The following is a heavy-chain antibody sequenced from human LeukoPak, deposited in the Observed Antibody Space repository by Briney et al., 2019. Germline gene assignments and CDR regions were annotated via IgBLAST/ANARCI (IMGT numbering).Heavy chain of an antibody. J-gene: IGHJ4*02. Sequence: TGGSLRLSCAASGFTFSSYAMSWVRQAPGKGLEWVSSITSSGAATYYADSVKGRFTISRDNSDNTLYLQMKSLRAEDTAVYYCAKDRPNYYGSNGHYYKLNGDCWGQGTLVTVSS. CDR1: GFTFSSYA. CDR2: ITSSGAAT. D-gene: IGHD3-22*01. CDR3: AKDRPNYYGSNGHYYKLNGDC. V-gene: IGHV3-23*01.